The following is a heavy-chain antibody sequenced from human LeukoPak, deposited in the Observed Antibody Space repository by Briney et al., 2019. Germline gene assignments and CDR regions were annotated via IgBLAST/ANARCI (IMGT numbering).Heavy chain of an antibody. CDR3: AKVDGYNSGWYDS. J-gene: IGHJ5*01. D-gene: IGHD6-19*01. CDR1: GFTFDDYG. V-gene: IGHV3-9*01. CDR2: ISWSSGNI. Sequence: PGRSLRLSCAASGFTFDDYGMHWVRQPPGKGLEWVSGISWSSGNIGYADSVKGRFTISRDNAKNSLYLQMNSLRAEDAALYYCAKVDGYNSGWYDSWGQGTLVTVSS.